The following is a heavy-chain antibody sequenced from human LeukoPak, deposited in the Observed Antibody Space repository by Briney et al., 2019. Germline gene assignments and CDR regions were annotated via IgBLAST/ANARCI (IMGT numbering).Heavy chain of an antibody. CDR3: ARNIPTRSYFDD. V-gene: IGHV4-59*08. J-gene: IGHJ4*02. CDR2: IFYSGST. D-gene: IGHD6-6*01. CDR1: GGSISGYY. Sequence: SETLSLTCTVSGGSISGYYWSWIRQPPGKGLEWVGYIFYSGSTNYNPSLKSRVTISVDTSKNQFSLKLTSVTAADTAVYFCARNIPTRSYFDDWGQGTLVTVSS.